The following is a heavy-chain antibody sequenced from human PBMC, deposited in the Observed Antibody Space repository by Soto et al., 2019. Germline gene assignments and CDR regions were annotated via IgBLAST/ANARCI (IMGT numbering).Heavy chain of an antibody. CDR2: IIPILGIT. CDR1: GGTFSSYT. Sequence: SVKVSCKASGGTFSSYTISWVRQAPGQGLEWMGRIIPILGITNYAQKFQGRVTITADNRKNTLFLQMNNLRPDDTAVYYCAKPRSSLEWPPFDPWGHGTLVTVSS. V-gene: IGHV1-69*02. J-gene: IGHJ5*02. D-gene: IGHD3-3*01. CDR3: AKPRSSLEWPPFDP.